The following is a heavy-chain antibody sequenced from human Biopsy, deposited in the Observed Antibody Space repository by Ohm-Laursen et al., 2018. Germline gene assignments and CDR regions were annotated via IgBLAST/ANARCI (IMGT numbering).Heavy chain of an antibody. D-gene: IGHD4-23*01. J-gene: IGHJ1*01. V-gene: IGHV4-59*11. CDR1: GGSFTGHY. CDR3: ARGSDEYGGLYFPH. Sequence: SETLSLTWTVSGGSFTGHYWTWIRQPPGKGLEWIGHISHTGYTSYKSSLKSRVTISLDTSRKHFSLRLTSLAAADTAVCYCARGSDEYGGLYFPHWGQGTLVTVSS. CDR2: ISHTGYT.